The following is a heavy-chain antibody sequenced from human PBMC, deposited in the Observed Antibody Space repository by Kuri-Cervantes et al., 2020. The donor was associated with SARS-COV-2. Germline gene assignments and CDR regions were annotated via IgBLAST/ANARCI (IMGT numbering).Heavy chain of an antibody. D-gene: IGHD3-22*01. Sequence: SETLSLTCTVSGGPISSYYWSWIRQPPGKGLEWIGYIYYSGSTNYNPPLKSRVTISVDTSKNQFSLKLSSVTAADTAVYYCARTDSYYYDSSGYYYWGQGTLVTVSS. J-gene: IGHJ4*02. CDR3: ARTDSYYYDSSGYYY. V-gene: IGHV4-59*01. CDR1: GGPISSYY. CDR2: IYYSGST.